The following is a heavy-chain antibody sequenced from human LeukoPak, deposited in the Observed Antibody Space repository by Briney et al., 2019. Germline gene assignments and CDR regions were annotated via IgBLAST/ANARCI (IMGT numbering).Heavy chain of an antibody. CDR3: ARADLTYAFDI. V-gene: IGHV3-23*01. Sequence: GGSLRLSCAASGFTFSNYAMNWVRQAPGKGLEWVSGISGSGGSTYYADSVKGRFTISRDNSKKTLYLQMNSLRAEDTAVYYCARADLTYAFDIWGQGTMVTVSS. CDR1: GFTFSNYA. J-gene: IGHJ3*02. CDR2: ISGSGGST. D-gene: IGHD3-9*01.